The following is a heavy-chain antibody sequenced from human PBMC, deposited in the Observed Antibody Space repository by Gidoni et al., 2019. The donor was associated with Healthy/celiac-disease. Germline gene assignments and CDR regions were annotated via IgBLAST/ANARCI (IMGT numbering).Heavy chain of an antibody. CDR2: IYYSGST. D-gene: IGHD3-3*01. Sequence: VQLQESGPGLVKPSETLSLTCTVSGGSISSYYWSWTRQPPGKGREWSGYIYYSGSTNYNPSLKSRVTISVDTSKNQFSLKLSAVTAADTAVYYCARDRAGVWSGYRGGMDVWGQGTTVTVSS. CDR3: ARDRAGVWSGYRGGMDV. V-gene: IGHV4-59*01. CDR1: GGSISSYY. J-gene: IGHJ6*02.